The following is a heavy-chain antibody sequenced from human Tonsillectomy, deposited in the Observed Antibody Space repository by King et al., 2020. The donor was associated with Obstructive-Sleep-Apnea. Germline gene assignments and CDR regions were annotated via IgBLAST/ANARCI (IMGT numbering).Heavy chain of an antibody. J-gene: IGHJ4*02. CDR1: GFTVSSNY. CDR3: ARAMYNWNPLQSYFDY. Sequence: VQLVESGGGLVQPGGSLRLSCAASGFTVSSNYMSWVRQAPGKGLEWVSVIYSGGSTYYADSVKGRFTISRHNSKNTLYLQMNSLRAEDTAVYYCARAMYNWNPLQSYFDYWGQGTLVTVSS. D-gene: IGHD1-20*01. V-gene: IGHV3-53*04. CDR2: IYSGGST.